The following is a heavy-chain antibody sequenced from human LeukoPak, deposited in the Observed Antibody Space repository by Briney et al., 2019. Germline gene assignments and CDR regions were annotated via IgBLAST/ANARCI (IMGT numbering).Heavy chain of an antibody. CDR3: ARQRVAAAGSVDY. V-gene: IGHV1-69*04. CDR2: IIPILGIA. Sequence: ASVKVSCKASGGTFSSYAISWVRQAPGQGLEWMGRIIPILGIANYAQKFQGRVTITADKSTSTAYMGLSSLRSEDTAVYYCARQRVAAAGSVDYWGQGTLVTVTS. J-gene: IGHJ4*02. CDR1: GGTFSSYA. D-gene: IGHD6-13*01.